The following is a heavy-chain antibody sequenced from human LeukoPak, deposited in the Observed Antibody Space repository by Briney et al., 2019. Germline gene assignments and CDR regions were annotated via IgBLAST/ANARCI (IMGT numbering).Heavy chain of an antibody. Sequence: PSETLSLTCAVYGGSFSGYYWSWIRQPPGKGLEWIGEINHSGSTNYNPSLKSRVTISVDTSKNQFSLKLSSVIAADTAVYYCARGGYSYGPSDYYFDYWGQGTLVTVSS. CDR3: ARGGYSYGPSDYYFDY. CDR1: GGSFSGYY. J-gene: IGHJ4*02. D-gene: IGHD5-18*01. V-gene: IGHV4-34*01. CDR2: INHSGST.